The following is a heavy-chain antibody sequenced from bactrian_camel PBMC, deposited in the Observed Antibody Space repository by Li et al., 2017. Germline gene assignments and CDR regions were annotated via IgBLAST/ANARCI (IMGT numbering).Heavy chain of an antibody. D-gene: IGHD2*01. CDR3: AAGDLLCKGVHELAH. J-gene: IGHJ4*01. CDR1: GHLYSTFC. Sequence: HVQLVESGGGSVQAGGSLRLTCTASGHLYSTFCMAWFRQAPGKERERVAVIDTDGTTSYIDSVKGRFTISKDNAKNSLYLQMNALKPEDTAMYYCAAGDLLCKGVHELAHWGQGTQVTVS. CDR2: IDTDGTT. V-gene: IGHV3S53*01.